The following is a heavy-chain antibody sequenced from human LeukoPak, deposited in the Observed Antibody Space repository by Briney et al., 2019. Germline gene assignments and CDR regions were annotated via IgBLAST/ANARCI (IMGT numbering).Heavy chain of an antibody. CDR3: ARLPSVAGDGFDI. Sequence: SETLSLTCVVSGYSISSGYYWGWVRQPPGKGLEWIGSVSHSGSSYYPPSPKSRVTISVDTSENQLSLQLRSVTAADTAVYYCARLPSVAGDGFDIWGQGTVVTVSS. CDR2: VSHSGSS. CDR1: GYSISSGYY. D-gene: IGHD6-19*01. V-gene: IGHV4-38-2*01. J-gene: IGHJ3*02.